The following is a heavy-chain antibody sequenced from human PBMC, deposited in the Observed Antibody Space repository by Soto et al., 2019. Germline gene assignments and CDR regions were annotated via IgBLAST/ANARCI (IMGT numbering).Heavy chain of an antibody. Sequence: SETLSLPCPVSGCSISSYYWSWIRQPPGKGLEWIGYIYYSGSTNYNPSLKSRVTISVDTSKNQFSLKLSSVTAADTAVYYCARRGLYSSGREYYYYGMDVWGQGTTVTVSS. CDR3: ARRGLYSSGREYYYYGMDV. CDR2: IYYSGST. V-gene: IGHV4-59*01. D-gene: IGHD6-19*01. J-gene: IGHJ6*02. CDR1: GCSISSYY.